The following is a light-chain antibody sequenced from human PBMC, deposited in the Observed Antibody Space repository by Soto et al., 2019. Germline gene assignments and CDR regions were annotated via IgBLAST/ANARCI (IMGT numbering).Light chain of an antibody. CDR3: LQDHDDSWT. Sequence: DIQMTQSPSTLSASVGDRFTITCRASQNVNGWLAWYQQKPGKAPKLLINKASTLESGVPSRFSGRGFGTEFTLTISSLQTDDFATYYCLQDHDDSWTFGQGTKVDIK. CDR1: QNVNGW. J-gene: IGKJ1*01. CDR2: KAS. V-gene: IGKV1-5*03.